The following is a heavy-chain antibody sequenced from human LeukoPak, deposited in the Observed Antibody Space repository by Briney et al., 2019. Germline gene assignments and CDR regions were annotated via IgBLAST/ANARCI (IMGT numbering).Heavy chain of an antibody. J-gene: IGHJ4*02. CDR1: GFTFSNFA. CDR2: VSGSGLST. V-gene: IGHV3-23*01. D-gene: IGHD3-22*01. Sequence: GGSLRLSCVASGFTFSNFAISWVRQAPGKGLEWVSAVSGSGLSTYYADSVRGRFTISRDNSKNTIYLQMNGLRAEDMAVYYCAKRGGFDSSGYYQPPEDYWGQGTLVSVSS. CDR3: AKRGGFDSSGYYQPPEDY.